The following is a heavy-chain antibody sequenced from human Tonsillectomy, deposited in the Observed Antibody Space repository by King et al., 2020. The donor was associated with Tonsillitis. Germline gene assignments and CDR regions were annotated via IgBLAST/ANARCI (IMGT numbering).Heavy chain of an antibody. Sequence: VQLVESGAEVKKPGASVKVSCKASGYTFTSYGISWVRQASGQGLEWMGWSSAYNGNTHYAQKLQGRGTMTTDTSTRTPYMELRSLRSDDTAVYYCARVRSSLAFNWFDPWGQGTLVTVSS. J-gene: IGHJ5*02. D-gene: IGHD2-15*01. CDR2: SSAYNGNT. CDR3: ARVRSSLAFNWFDP. V-gene: IGHV1-18*01. CDR1: GYTFTSYG.